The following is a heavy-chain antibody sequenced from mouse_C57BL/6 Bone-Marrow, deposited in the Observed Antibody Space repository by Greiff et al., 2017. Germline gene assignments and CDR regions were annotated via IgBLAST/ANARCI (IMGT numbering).Heavy chain of an antibody. CDR3: ARNSSGYTLDY. CDR2: IYPGDGDT. Sequence: QVQLQQSGAELVKPGASVKISCKASGYAFSSYWMNWVKQRPGKGLEWIGQIYPGDGDTNYNGKFKGKATLTADKSSSTAYMQLSSLTSEDSAVYFCARNSSGYTLDYWGQGTTLTVSS. D-gene: IGHD3-2*02. CDR1: GYAFSSYW. V-gene: IGHV1-80*01. J-gene: IGHJ2*01.